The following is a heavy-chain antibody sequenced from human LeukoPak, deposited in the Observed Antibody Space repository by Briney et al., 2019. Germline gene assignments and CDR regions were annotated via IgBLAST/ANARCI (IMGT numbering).Heavy chain of an antibody. CDR1: GFTVSSNY. CDR3: ARFVHSSSSVDY. Sequence: GGSLRLSCAASGFTVSSNYMSWVRQAPGKGLEWVSVIYSGGSTYYADSVKGRFTISRDNSKNTLYLQMNSLRAKDTAVYYCARFVHSSSSVDYWGQGTLVTVSS. CDR2: IYSGGST. D-gene: IGHD6-6*01. V-gene: IGHV3-66*02. J-gene: IGHJ4*02.